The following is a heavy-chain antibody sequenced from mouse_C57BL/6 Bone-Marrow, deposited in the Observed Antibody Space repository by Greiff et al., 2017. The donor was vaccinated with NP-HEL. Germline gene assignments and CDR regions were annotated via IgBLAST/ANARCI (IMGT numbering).Heavy chain of an antibody. CDR3: ASTTVVAPYAMDY. J-gene: IGHJ4*01. Sequence: QVQLQQSGPELVKPGASVKISCKASGYSFTSYYIHWVKQRPGQGLEWIGWIYPGSGNTKYNEKFKGKATLTADTSSSTAYMQLSSLTSEDSAVYYCASTTVVAPYAMDYWGQGTSVTVSS. D-gene: IGHD1-1*01. CDR2: IYPGSGNT. V-gene: IGHV1-66*01. CDR1: GYSFTSYY.